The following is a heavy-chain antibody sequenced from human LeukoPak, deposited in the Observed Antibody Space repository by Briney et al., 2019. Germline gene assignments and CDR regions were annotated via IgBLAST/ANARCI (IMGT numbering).Heavy chain of an antibody. CDR1: GYTFTRSD. J-gene: IGHJ6*03. D-gene: IGHD3-10*01. CDR3: ARTLWRLVRGVINYMDV. V-gene: IGHV1-8*01. CDR2: MNPNSGNT. Sequence: ASVRVSCKASGYTFTRSDITSVREATGQGLEWMGWMNPNSGNTGYAQKFQGRVTMTRNTSLSTAYMELSSLRSEDTAVYDCARTLWRLVRGVINYMDVWGKGTTVTVSS.